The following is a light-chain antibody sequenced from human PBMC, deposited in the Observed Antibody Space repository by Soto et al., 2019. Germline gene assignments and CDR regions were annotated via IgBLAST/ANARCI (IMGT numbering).Light chain of an antibody. CDR2: TNN. V-gene: IGLV1-44*01. CDR1: SSNIGRNT. CDR3: AAWDDSLTGHVV. Sequence: QSVLTQPPSASGTPGRRVTISCSGSSSNIGRNTVNWYQQLPGTAPKLLIYTNNQRPSGVPDRFSGSKSGTSASLAISGLQSEDEADYYCAAWDDSLTGHVVFGGGTKLTVL. J-gene: IGLJ2*01.